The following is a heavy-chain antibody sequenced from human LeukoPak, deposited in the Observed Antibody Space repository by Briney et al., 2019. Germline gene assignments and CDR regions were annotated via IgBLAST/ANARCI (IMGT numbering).Heavy chain of an antibody. CDR3: VREARGYHYTYFDY. Sequence: GGSLRLSCTACGFTLGSHDMHWVRHIPGQGLEWVAAVSSGFHAFFADSVQGRFTVSREDARNSLYLQMNSLRAGDTAVYYCVREARGYHYTYFDYWGQGTLVTVSS. J-gene: IGHJ4*02. CDR1: GFTLGSHD. D-gene: IGHD5-18*01. V-gene: IGHV3-13*01. CDR2: VSSGFHA.